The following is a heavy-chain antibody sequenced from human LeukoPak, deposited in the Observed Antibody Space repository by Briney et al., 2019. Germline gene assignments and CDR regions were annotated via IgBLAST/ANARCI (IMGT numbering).Heavy chain of an antibody. CDR3: ARHLYGGKLADY. CDR2: INSDGSST. V-gene: IGHV3-74*01. D-gene: IGHD4-23*01. Sequence: GGSLRLSCAASGFTFSNFWMHWVRQAPGKGLVWVSRINSDGSSTSYADSVKGRFTISSDNAKNTLYLQMNSLRAEDTAVYYCARHLYGGKLADYWGQGTLVTFSS. J-gene: IGHJ4*02. CDR1: GFTFSNFW.